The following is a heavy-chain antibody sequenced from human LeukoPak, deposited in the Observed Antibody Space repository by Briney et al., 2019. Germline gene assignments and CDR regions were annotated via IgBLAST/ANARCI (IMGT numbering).Heavy chain of an antibody. J-gene: IGHJ4*02. V-gene: IGHV3-74*01. D-gene: IGHD1-26*01. CDR1: GFTFSSYW. CDR3: ARQPVGGPIDY. CDR2: INSDGSST. Sequence: GGSLRLSCAASGFTFSSYWMHWVRQAPGKGLVWVSRINSDGSSTSYADSVKGRFTISRDNAKNTLYLQMNILRAEDTAVYYCARQPVGGPIDYWGQGTLVTVSS.